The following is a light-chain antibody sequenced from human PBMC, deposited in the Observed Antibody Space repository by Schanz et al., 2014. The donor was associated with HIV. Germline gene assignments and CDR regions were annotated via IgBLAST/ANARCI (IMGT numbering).Light chain of an antibody. CDR3: RDYNTIANRV. V-gene: IGLV2-14*03. Sequence: QSALTQPASVSGSPGQSITISCTGTSTDVGSNGHVSWYQQHPGKAPKLLIYDVNNRPSGISDRFSGSKSGNTASLTISGLQAEDEAEEEGRDYNTIANRVFGGGTKLTVL. CDR2: DVN. J-gene: IGLJ3*02. CDR1: STDVGSNGH.